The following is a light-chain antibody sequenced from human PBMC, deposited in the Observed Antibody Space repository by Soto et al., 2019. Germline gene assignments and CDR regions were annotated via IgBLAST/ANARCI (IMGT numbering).Light chain of an antibody. Sequence: QSVLAQSPSASGTPGQRVTISCSGSSSNIGSIPVNWYQQFPGTAPKLLIYSNNQRPSGVPDRFSGSKSGTSASLAISGLQSEDGADYYCASWDDSLNGYVFGTGTKVTVL. CDR3: ASWDDSLNGYV. V-gene: IGLV1-44*01. CDR2: SNN. J-gene: IGLJ1*01. CDR1: SSNIGSIP.